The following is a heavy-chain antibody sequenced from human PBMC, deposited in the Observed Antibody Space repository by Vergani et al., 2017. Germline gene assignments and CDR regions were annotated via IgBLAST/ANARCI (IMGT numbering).Heavy chain of an antibody. CDR2: IGYDGRIK. CDR1: GFTFSACP. D-gene: IGHD2-2*02. V-gene: IGHV3-30*02. CDR3: VRDRGLCAGGRCYTEAWDY. Sequence: VQLLQSGGGVIQPGGSVRLSCAASGFTFSACPMTWVRQAPGKGLEWVAFIGYDGRIKYNVDSVKGRFTISRDIAKNTLYLQVRSLRLEDTGVYHCVRDRGLCAGGRCYTEAWDYWGQGTPVTVSS. J-gene: IGHJ4*02.